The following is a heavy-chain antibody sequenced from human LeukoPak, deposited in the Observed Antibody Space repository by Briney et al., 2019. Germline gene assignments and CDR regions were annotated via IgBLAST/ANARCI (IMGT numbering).Heavy chain of an antibody. Sequence: SEILSLTCAVYGGSFSGYYWSWIRQPPGKGLEWIGEINHSGSTNCNPSLKSRVTISVDTSKNQSSLKLSSVTAADTAVYYCARASHCSGGSCSFFSWFDPWGQGTLVTVSS. CDR1: GGSFSGYY. D-gene: IGHD2-15*01. CDR3: ARASHCSGGSCSFFSWFDP. V-gene: IGHV4-34*01. CDR2: INHSGST. J-gene: IGHJ5*02.